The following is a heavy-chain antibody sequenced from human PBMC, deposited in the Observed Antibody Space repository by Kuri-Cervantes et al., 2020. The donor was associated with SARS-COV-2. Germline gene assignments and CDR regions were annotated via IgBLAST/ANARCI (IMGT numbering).Heavy chain of an antibody. CDR1: GFTFSSYS. J-gene: IGHJ4*02. Sequence: GGSLRLSCAASGFTFSSYSMNWVRQAPGKGLEWVSNIGSSISTIYHVDSVKGRFTVSRDNAKNSLYLQMNSLRAEDTAVYYCARAPLSHSNAQPFWFDYWGQGTLVTVSS. V-gene: IGHV3-48*01. CDR2: IGSSISTI. CDR3: ARAPLSHSNAQPFWFDY. D-gene: IGHD4-11*01.